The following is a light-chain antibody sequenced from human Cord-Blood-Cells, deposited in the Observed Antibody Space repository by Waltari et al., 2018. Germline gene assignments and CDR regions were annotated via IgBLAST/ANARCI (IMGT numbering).Light chain of an antibody. J-gene: IGKJ1*01. Sequence: EIVMTQSPATLSVSPGERATLSCRASQSVSSNIAWYQQKPGQAPRLLIYGVSTRATGIPARFSGSGSGTEFTLTISNLQSEDFAVYYCQQYNNWSWTFGQGTKVEGK. CDR3: QQYNNWSWT. CDR1: QSVSSN. CDR2: GVS. V-gene: IGKV3-15*01.